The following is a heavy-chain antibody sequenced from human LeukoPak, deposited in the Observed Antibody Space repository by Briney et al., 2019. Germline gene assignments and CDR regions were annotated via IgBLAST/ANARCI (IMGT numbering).Heavy chain of an antibody. Sequence: GGSLRLSCAASGFSFSDYYMSWIRQPPGKGLEWISYISSNGTVSFYADSVKGRYTISRDNSKNTLYLQMNSLRAEDTAVYYCAKDPSPYDSSGYYYDWGQGTLVTVSS. D-gene: IGHD3-22*01. V-gene: IGHV3-11*04. CDR2: ISSNGTVS. CDR3: AKDPSPYDSSGYYYD. J-gene: IGHJ4*02. CDR1: GFSFSDYY.